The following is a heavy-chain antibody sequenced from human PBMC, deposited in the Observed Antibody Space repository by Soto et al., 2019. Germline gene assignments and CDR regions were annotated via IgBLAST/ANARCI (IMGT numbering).Heavy chain of an antibody. Sequence: EVQLVESGGGLVKPGGSLRLSCAASGFTFSSYSMNWVRQAPGKGQEWVSSISSSSSYIYYADSVKGRFTISRDNAKNSLYLQMNSLRAEDTAVYYCARDRATYYDFWSGYSKLAGIPLGEYYFDYWGQGTLVTVSS. CDR1: GFTFSSYS. D-gene: IGHD3-3*01. CDR2: ISSSSSYI. J-gene: IGHJ4*02. V-gene: IGHV3-21*01. CDR3: ARDRATYYDFWSGYSKLAGIPLGEYYFDY.